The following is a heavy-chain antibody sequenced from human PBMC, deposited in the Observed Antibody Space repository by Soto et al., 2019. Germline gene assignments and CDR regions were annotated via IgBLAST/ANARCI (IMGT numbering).Heavy chain of an antibody. CDR3: AGSKDRGITGTRRLNWFDP. J-gene: IGHJ5*02. CDR2: IIPIFGTA. V-gene: IGHV1-69*13. Sequence: SVKVSCKASGGTFSSYAISWVRQAPGQGLEWMGGIIPIFGTANYAQKFQGRVTVTADESTSTAYMELSSLRSEDTAVYYCAGSKDRGITGTRRLNWFDPWGQGTLVNVSS. D-gene: IGHD1-7*01. CDR1: GGTFSSYA.